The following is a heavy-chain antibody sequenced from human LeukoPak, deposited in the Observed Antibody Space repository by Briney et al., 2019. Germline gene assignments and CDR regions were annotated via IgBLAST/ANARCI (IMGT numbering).Heavy chain of an antibody. CDR2: IYYSGST. CDR3: ARELYSGSYYGRPSGFDY. J-gene: IGHJ4*02. CDR1: GGSISSSSYY. Sequence: SETLSLTCTVSGGSISSSSYYWGWIRQPPGKGLEWIGSIYYSGSTYNNPSLKSRVTISVDTSKNQFSLKLSSVTAADTAVYYCARELYSGSYYGRPSGFDYWGQGTLVTVSS. D-gene: IGHD1-26*01. V-gene: IGHV4-39*07.